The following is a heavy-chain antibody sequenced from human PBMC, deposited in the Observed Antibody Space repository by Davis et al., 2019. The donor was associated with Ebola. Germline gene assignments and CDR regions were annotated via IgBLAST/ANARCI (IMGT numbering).Heavy chain of an antibody. CDR1: GGSFSGYY. V-gene: IGHV4-34*01. CDR3: TSLCVGSCYTVRYYYYGMDV. J-gene: IGHJ6*02. CDR2: INHSGST. Sequence: MPGGSLRLSCAVYGGSFSGYYWSWIRQPPGKGLEWIGEINHSGSTNYNPSLKSRVTISVDTSKNQFPLKLSSVTAADTAVYYCTSLCVGSCYTVRYYYYGMDVWGQGTTVTVSS. D-gene: IGHD2-15*01.